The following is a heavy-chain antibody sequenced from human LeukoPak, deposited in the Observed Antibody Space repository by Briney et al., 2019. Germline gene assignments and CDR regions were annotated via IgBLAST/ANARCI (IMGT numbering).Heavy chain of an antibody. J-gene: IGHJ3*02. CDR1: GYSFTSYW. D-gene: IGHD2-2*01. CDR3: ARYVGSLKYQLLNSFDI. Sequence: GESLKISCKGSGYSFTSYWIGWVRQMPGKGLEWMGIIYPGDSDTRYSPSFQGQVTISADKSISTAYLQWSSLKASDTAMYYCARYVGSLKYQLLNSFDIWGQGTMVTVSP. CDR2: IYPGDSDT. V-gene: IGHV5-51*01.